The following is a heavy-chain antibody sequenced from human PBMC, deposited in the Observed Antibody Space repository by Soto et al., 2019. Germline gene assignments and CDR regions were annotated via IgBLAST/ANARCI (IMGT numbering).Heavy chain of an antibody. CDR3: AKGGQITMIVVVPRFDP. D-gene: IGHD3-22*01. J-gene: IGHJ5*02. Sequence: QVQLVESGGGVVQPGRSLRLSCAASGFTFSSYGMHWVRQAPGKGLERVAVISYDGSNKYYADSVKGRFTISRDNSKNTLYLQMNSLRAEDTAVYYCAKGGQITMIVVVPRFDPWGQGTLVTVSS. CDR1: GFTFSSYG. V-gene: IGHV3-30*18. CDR2: ISYDGSNK.